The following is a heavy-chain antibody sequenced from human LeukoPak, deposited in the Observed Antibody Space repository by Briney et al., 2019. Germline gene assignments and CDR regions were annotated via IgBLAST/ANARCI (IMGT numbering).Heavy chain of an antibody. Sequence: GVSLRLSCAASGFTFSSYWMSWVRQAPGKGLEWVANMNQGGGETYYVDSVKGRFAMSRDNAKNSLYLQMNSLRAEDTAVYYCARDKIVGATKFDFWGQGTLVTVSS. V-gene: IGHV3-7*03. CDR2: MNQGGGET. CDR3: ARDKIVGATKFDF. CDR1: GFTFSSYW. D-gene: IGHD1-26*01. J-gene: IGHJ4*02.